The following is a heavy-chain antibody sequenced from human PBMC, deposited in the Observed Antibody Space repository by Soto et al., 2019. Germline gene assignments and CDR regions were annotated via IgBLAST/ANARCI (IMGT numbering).Heavy chain of an antibody. D-gene: IGHD3-22*01. CDR3: ARDPGYYDSSGYYRGDSWFDP. J-gene: IGHJ5*02. V-gene: IGHV1-69*12. CDR1: GGTFSSYA. CDR2: IIPIFGTA. Sequence: QVQLVQSGAEVKKPGSSVKVSCKASGGTFSSYAISWVRQAPGQGLEWMGGIIPIFGTANYAQKFQGRVTITADESTSTAYMELSSLRSEDTAVYYCARDPGYYDSSGYYRGDSWFDPWGQGTLVTVSS.